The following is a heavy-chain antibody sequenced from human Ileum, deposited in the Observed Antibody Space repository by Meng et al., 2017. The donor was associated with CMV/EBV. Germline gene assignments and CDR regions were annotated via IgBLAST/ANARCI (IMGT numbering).Heavy chain of an antibody. CDR2: IRDDGGEE. CDR3: AKEECGGSGGAFDI. V-gene: IGHV3-30*02. CDR1: GFTFSAHG. J-gene: IGHJ3*02. D-gene: IGHD4-23*01. Sequence: GESLKISCAASGFTFSAHGMHWVRQAPGEGLEWVAFIRDDGGEEFYVDSVKGRFTISRDNSKNTLFLQMSSLRGDDTAVYYCAKEECGGSGGAFDIWGQGTMVTVSS.